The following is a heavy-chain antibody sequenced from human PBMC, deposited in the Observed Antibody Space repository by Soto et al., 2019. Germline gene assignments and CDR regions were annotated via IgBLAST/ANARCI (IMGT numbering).Heavy chain of an antibody. CDR2: IYYSGST. CDR1: GGSISSSSYY. CDR3: ASLYYDSSGYRFDY. V-gene: IGHV4-39*01. J-gene: IGHJ4*02. Sequence: PSETLSLTCTVSGGSISSSSYYWGWIRQPPGKGLEWIGSIYYSGSTYYNPSLKSRVTISVDTSKNQFSLKLSSVTAADTAVYYCASLYYDSSGYRFDYWGQGTLVTVSS. D-gene: IGHD3-22*01.